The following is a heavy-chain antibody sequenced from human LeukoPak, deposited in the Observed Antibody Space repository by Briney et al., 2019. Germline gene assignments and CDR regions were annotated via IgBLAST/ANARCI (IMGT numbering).Heavy chain of an antibody. J-gene: IGHJ5*02. V-gene: IGHV3-11*01. D-gene: IGHD3-22*01. CDR1: GFTFSDYY. CDR2: ISSSGSTI. CDR3: ARDRTYYYDSSGSIRFDP. Sequence: GGSLRLSCAAPGFTFSDYYMSWIRQAPGKGLEWVSYISSSGSTIYYADSVKGRFTISRDNAKNSLYLQMNSLRAEDTAVYYCARDRTYYYDSSGSIRFDPWGQGTLVTVSS.